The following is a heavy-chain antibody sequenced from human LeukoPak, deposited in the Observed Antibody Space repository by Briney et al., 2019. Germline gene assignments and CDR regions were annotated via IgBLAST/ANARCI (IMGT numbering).Heavy chain of an antibody. CDR1: GFTFSSYW. Sequence: GGSLRLSCAASGFTFSSYWMHWVRQAPGKGLVWVSHINSDGSSTSYADSVKGRFTISRDNAKNTLYLQMNSLRAEDTAVYYCARERVGASMDVWGQGTTVTVSS. CDR2: INSDGSST. D-gene: IGHD1-26*01. CDR3: ARERVGASMDV. J-gene: IGHJ6*02. V-gene: IGHV3-74*01.